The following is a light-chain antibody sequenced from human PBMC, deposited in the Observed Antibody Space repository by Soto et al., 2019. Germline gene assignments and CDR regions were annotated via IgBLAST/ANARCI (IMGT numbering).Light chain of an antibody. CDR3: QQYGSSPLT. V-gene: IGKV3-20*01. CDR1: QSVSSSY. CDR2: GAS. J-gene: IGKJ1*01. Sequence: VLTQSPGTLSLSPGERATLSCRASQSVSSSYLAWYQQKPGQAPRLLIYGASSRATGIPDRFSGSGSGTDFTLTISRLEPEDFAVYYCQQYGSSPLTFGQGTKVDIK.